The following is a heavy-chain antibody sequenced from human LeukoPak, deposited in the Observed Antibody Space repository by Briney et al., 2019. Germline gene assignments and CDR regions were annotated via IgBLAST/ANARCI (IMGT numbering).Heavy chain of an antibody. CDR3: ARVRDYFDS. CDR1: GFTVSINY. Sequence: PGGSLRLSCAASGFTVSINYMTWVRQAPGKGLEWVSVIHSLGTTYYADSVKGRFTISRDNSKNTLYLQMNSLRAEDTAVYYCARVRDYFDSWGQGTLVTVSS. V-gene: IGHV3-53*01. J-gene: IGHJ4*02. CDR2: IHSLGTT.